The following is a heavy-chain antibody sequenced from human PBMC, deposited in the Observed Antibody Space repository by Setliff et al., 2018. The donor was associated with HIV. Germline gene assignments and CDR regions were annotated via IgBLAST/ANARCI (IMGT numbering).Heavy chain of an antibody. CDR3: ARQVGEGKWYLDS. CDR2: IHQSGTA. Sequence: SETLSLTCTVSGGSINNPNFYWGWIRQPPGKGLEWIAIIHQSGTAHKRPSLKSRVTISIDTSENLFSLKLSGVTAADTAIYYCARQVGEGKWYLDSWGHGTLVTVSS. J-gene: IGHJ4*01. CDR1: GGSINNPNFY. V-gene: IGHV4-39*01. D-gene: IGHD1-26*01.